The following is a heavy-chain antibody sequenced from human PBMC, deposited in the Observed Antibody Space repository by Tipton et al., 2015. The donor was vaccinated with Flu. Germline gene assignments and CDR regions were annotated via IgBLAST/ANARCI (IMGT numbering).Heavy chain of an antibody. CDR2: IYYSGST. CDR1: GGSISSYY. Sequence: LRLSCTVSGGSISSYYWSWIRQPPGKGLEWIGYIYYSGSTNYNPSLKSRVTISVDTSKNQFSLKLSSVTAADTAVYYCARGAPWGYDSSGYPFDYWGQGTLVTVSS. D-gene: IGHD3-22*01. J-gene: IGHJ4*02. V-gene: IGHV4-59*01. CDR3: ARGAPWGYDSSGYPFDY.